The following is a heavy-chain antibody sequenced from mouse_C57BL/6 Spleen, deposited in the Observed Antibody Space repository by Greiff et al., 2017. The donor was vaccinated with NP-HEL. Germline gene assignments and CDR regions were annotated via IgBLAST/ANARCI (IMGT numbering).Heavy chain of an antibody. Sequence: EVKLVESGGGLVKPGGSLKLSCAASGFTFSDYGMHWVRQAPEKGLEWVAYISSGSSTIYYADTVKGRFTISRDNAKNNMFLQMTSLRYEDTAMYYCARTDYYGSSPYYAMDYWGQGTSVTVSS. CDR2: ISSGSSTI. CDR3: ARTDYYGSSPYYAMDY. D-gene: IGHD1-1*01. V-gene: IGHV5-17*01. J-gene: IGHJ4*01. CDR1: GFTFSDYG.